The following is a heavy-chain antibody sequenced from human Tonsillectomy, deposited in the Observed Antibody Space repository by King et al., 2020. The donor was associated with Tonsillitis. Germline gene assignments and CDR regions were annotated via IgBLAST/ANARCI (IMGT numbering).Heavy chain of an antibody. CDR2: IKEDGSET. CDR1: GFTFNSYW. V-gene: IGHV3-7*01. J-gene: IGHJ4*02. CDR3: VRGTTIPGTAY. Sequence: DVQLVESGGGLVQPGGSLRLSCAASGFTFNSYWMNWFRQAPGKGLEWVANIKEDGSETYYVGSVRGRFTISRDNANNSLSLQMNSLRAVDTAVYYCVRGTTIPGTAYWGQGTLVIVSS. D-gene: IGHD2/OR15-2a*01.